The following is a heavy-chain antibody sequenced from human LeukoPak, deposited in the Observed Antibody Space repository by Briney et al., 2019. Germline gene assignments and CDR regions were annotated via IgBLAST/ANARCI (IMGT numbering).Heavy chain of an antibody. CDR2: IYYSGST. CDR3: ARWFGEEWYYYYYMDV. D-gene: IGHD3-10*01. Sequence: PSETLSLTCTVSGGSTSSSSYYWGWIRQPPGKGLEWIGSIYYSGSTYYNPSLKSRVTISVDTSKNQFSLKLSPVTAADTAVYYCARWFGEEWYYYYYMDVWGKGTTVTVSS. V-gene: IGHV4-39*01. CDR1: GGSTSSSSYY. J-gene: IGHJ6*03.